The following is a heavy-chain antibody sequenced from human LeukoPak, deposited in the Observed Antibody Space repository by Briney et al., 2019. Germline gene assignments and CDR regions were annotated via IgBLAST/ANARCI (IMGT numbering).Heavy chain of an antibody. J-gene: IGHJ4*02. D-gene: IGHD1-1*01. CDR1: GYSISSGYY. CDR3: TREEGGTTVDY. CDR2: IYHSGST. V-gene: IGHV4-38-2*02. Sequence: SETLPLTCTVSGYSISSGYYWGWIRQPPGKGLEWIGSIYHSGSTYYNPSLKSRVTISVDTSKNQFSLKVNSVTAADTAAYYCTREEGGTTVDYWGQGTLVTVSS.